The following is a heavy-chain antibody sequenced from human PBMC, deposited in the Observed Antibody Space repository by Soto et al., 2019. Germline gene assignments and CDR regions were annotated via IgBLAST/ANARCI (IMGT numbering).Heavy chain of an antibody. CDR1: GGSISSGNSYS. CDR3: ARAVAPYLGTWFDP. J-gene: IGHJ5*02. D-gene: IGHD3-16*01. CDR2: ISHTGST. V-gene: IGHV4-30-2*01. Sequence: QLQLQESGSGLVKPSQTLSLTCAVSGGSISSGNSYSWSWIRQPPGKGLEWIGSISHTGSTSYNPHLKGRVTMSVDKSKNQFSLKLSSVTAADMAVYYCARAVAPYLGTWFDPWGQGTLVIVSS.